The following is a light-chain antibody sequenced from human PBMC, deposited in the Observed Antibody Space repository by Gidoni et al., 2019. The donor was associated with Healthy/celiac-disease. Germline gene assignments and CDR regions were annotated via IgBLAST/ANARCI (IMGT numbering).Light chain of an antibody. CDR3: QQYNNWPPFT. V-gene: IGKV3-15*01. Sequence: VILLLLPTLSVSPGERATLSCRASQSVSSNLAWYQQKPGQAPRLLIYGASTRATGIPARFSGSGSGTEFTLTISSLQSEDFAVYYCQQYNNWPPFTFGHGTKLEIK. CDR1: QSVSSN. J-gene: IGKJ2*01. CDR2: GAS.